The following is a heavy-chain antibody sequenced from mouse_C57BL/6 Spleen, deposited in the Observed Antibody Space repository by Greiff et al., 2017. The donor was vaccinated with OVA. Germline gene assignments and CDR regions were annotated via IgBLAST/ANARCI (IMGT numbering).Heavy chain of an antibody. V-gene: IGHV3-6*01. D-gene: IGHD2-5*01. Sequence: ESGPGLVKPSQSLSLTCSVTGYSITSGYYWNWIRQFPGNKLEWMGYISYDGSNNYNPSLKNRISITRDTSKNQFFLKLNSVTTEDTATYYCASDYSNAMDYWGQGTSVTVSS. CDR1: GYSITSGYY. J-gene: IGHJ4*01. CDR3: ASDYSNAMDY. CDR2: ISYDGSN.